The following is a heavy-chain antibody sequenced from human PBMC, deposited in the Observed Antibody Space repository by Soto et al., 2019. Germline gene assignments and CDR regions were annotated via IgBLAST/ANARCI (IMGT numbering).Heavy chain of an antibody. CDR2: NRNKANRDTT. Sequence: EVQLVESGGGLVQPGGSLRLSCAASGFTFSDHYMDWIRQAPGKGLEWVGRNRNKANRDTTEYAPSVKGRFTNSRDDSKNSLNVQMNSLKSEDTAVYYCARVGTITGHDAMDVWGPGTTVSVSS. V-gene: IGHV3-72*01. J-gene: IGHJ6*02. D-gene: IGHD1-20*01. CDR1: GFTFSDHY. CDR3: ARVGTITGHDAMDV.